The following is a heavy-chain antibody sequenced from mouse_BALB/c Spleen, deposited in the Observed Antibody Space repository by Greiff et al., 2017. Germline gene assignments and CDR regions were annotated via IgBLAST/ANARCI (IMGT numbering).Heavy chain of an antibody. J-gene: IGHJ4*01. V-gene: IGHV5-6-5*01. CDR2: ISSGGNT. Sequence: EVKLMESGGGLVKPGGSLKLSCAASGFTFSNYAMSWVRQTPEKRLEWVASISSGGNTYYPDSVKGRFTISRDNARNILYLQMSSLRSEDTAMYYCARGGNYAMDYWGQGTSVTGSS. CDR1: GFTFSNYA. CDR3: ARGGNYAMDY.